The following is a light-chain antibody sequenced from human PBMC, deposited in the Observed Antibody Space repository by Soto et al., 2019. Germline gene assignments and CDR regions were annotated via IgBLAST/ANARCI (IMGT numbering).Light chain of an antibody. Sequence: EIVLTQSPGTLSLSPGERATPSCRASQSVSSNYVAWFHQKPGQAPRLLIYGASSRATGVPDRFSASGSGTDFTLTISRLEPEDFAVYYCQQYGRSPFTFGPGAKVDI. CDR1: QSVSSNY. J-gene: IGKJ3*01. CDR3: QQYGRSPFT. CDR2: GAS. V-gene: IGKV3-20*01.